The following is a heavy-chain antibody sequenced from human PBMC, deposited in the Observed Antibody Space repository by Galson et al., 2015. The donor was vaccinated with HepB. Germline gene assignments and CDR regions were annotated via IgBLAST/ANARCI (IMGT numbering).Heavy chain of an antibody. V-gene: IGHV3-30*04. CDR1: GFTFSSYA. Sequence: SLRLSCAASGFTFSSYAMHWVRQAPGKGLEWVAVISYDGSNKYYADSVKGRFTISRDNSKNTLYLQMNSLRAEDTAVYYCAREGITMMTGAFDIWGQGTMVTVSS. CDR2: ISYDGSNK. D-gene: IGHD3-22*01. CDR3: AREGITMMTGAFDI. J-gene: IGHJ3*02.